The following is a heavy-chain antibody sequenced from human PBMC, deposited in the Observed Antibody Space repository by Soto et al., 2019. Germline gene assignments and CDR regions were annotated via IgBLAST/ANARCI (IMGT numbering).Heavy chain of an antibody. D-gene: IGHD1-7*01. CDR2: IYYSGST. CDR1: GGSIRSTTYY. Sequence: QLQLQESGPGLVKPSETLSLTCTVSGGSIRSTTYYWGWIRQPPGKGLEWIGSIYYSGSTYYNPSLKGRVNISVDMSKNQFSLKLRSVTAADTAVYYCATHNWNLDPWGQGTLVTVSS. CDR3: ATHNWNLDP. J-gene: IGHJ1*01. V-gene: IGHV4-39*01.